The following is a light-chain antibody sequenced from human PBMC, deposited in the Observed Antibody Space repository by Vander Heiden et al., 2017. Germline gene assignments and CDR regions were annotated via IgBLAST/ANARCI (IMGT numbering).Light chain of an antibody. CDR2: GNS. Sequence: QSVLTQPPSVSGAPGQRVTISCTGSSSNIGAGHDVHWYKQPPDTAPKLLIYGNSNRPSGVPDRFSGSKSGTSASLAITGVQAEDEADYYCQSYDSSLSGYVFGTGTKVTVL. CDR3: QSYDSSLSGYV. J-gene: IGLJ1*01. V-gene: IGLV1-40*01. CDR1: SSNIGAGHD.